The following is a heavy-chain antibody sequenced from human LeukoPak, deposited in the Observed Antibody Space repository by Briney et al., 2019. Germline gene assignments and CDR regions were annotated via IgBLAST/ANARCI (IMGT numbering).Heavy chain of an antibody. CDR2: IWYDGSNK. CDR3: ARVDIVVVPAAMNYYYYMDV. Sequence: GGSLRLSCAASGFTFSSYGMYWVRQAPGKGLEWLAFIWYDGSNKYYTDSVKGRFTISRDNSKNTLYLQMNSLRAEDTAVYYCARVDIVVVPAAMNYYYYMDVWGKGTTVTVSS. V-gene: IGHV3-33*01. J-gene: IGHJ6*03. D-gene: IGHD2-2*01. CDR1: GFTFSSYG.